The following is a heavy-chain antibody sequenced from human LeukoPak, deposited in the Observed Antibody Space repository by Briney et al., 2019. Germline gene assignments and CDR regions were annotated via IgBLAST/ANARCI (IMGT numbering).Heavy chain of an antibody. Sequence: GGSLRLSCAASGFTFSTYAMTWVRRAPGKGLEWVSTIRGDGDRTYYADSVKGRFIISRDNSKNKLYLQLSTLRAEDTAVYYCAKDQADGYTNYGDYWGQGTLVTVSS. D-gene: IGHD5-24*01. CDR3: AKDQADGYTNYGDY. V-gene: IGHV3-23*01. J-gene: IGHJ4*02. CDR1: GFTFSTYA. CDR2: IRGDGDRT.